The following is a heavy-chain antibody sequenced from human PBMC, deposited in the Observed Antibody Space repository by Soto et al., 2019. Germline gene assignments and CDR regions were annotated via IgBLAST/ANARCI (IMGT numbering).Heavy chain of an antibody. Sequence: GGSLRLSCAASGFTFSSYAMHWVRQAPGKGLEWVAVISYDGSNKYYADSVKGRFTISRDNSKNTLYLQMNSLRAEDTAVYYCARDQINPRTAAIYYYYGMDVWGQGTTVTVSS. CDR2: ISYDGSNK. CDR3: ARDQINPRTAAIYYYYGMDV. D-gene: IGHD2-2*01. CDR1: GFTFSSYA. V-gene: IGHV3-30-3*01. J-gene: IGHJ6*02.